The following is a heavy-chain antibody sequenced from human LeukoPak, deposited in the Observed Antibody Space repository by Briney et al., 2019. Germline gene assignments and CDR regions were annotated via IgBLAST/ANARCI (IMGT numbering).Heavy chain of an antibody. J-gene: IGHJ5*01. CDR3: ARQMHYSSGWFDS. CDR2: ICYSGCT. D-gene: IGHD3-22*01. V-gene: IGHV4-39*01. CDR1: GGSISSSSYY. Sequence: PSETLSLTCTVSGGSISSSSYYWGWIRQPPGKGLEWIGNICYSGCTYSGNTYNPSLKSRVTISIDTSKNQFSLNLSSVTAADTAVYYCARQMHYSSGWFDSWGQGTLVTVSS.